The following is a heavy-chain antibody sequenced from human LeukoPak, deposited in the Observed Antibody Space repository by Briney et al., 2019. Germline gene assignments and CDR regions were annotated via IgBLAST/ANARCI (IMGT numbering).Heavy chain of an antibody. Sequence: GGSLRLSCAASGFTLSSYAMSWVRQAPGKGLEWVSAISGSGGSTYYADSVKGRFTISRDNSKNTLYLQMNSLRAEDTAVYYCAKAEGSAWFGELFTYYFDYWGQGTLVTVSS. J-gene: IGHJ4*02. D-gene: IGHD3-10*01. CDR1: GFTLSSYA. CDR2: ISGSGGST. CDR3: AKAEGSAWFGELFTYYFDY. V-gene: IGHV3-23*01.